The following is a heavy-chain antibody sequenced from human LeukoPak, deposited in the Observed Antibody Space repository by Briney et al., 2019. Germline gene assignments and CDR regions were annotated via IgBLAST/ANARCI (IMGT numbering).Heavy chain of an antibody. D-gene: IGHD6-13*01. CDR2: IKQDGSEK. V-gene: IGHV3-7*01. CDR3: ARDYGFGYSSSWHVNWFDP. CDR1: GFTFSSYW. Sequence: PRGSLRLSCAASGFTFSSYWMSWVRQAPGKGLEWVANIKQDGSEKYYVDSVKGRFTISRDNAKNSLYLQMNSLRAEDTAVYYCARDYGFGYSSSWHVNWFDPWGQGTLVTVSS. J-gene: IGHJ5*02.